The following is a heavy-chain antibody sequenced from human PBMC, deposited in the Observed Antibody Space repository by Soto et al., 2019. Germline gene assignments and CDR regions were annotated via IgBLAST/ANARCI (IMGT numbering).Heavy chain of an antibody. CDR3: ARSGTRPAAMKICYYYYYYMDV. CDR1: GGSFSGYY. CDR2: INHSGST. V-gene: IGHV4-34*01. Sequence: SETLSLTCAVYGGSFSGYYWSWIRQPPGKGLEWIGEINHSGSTNYNPSLKSRVTISVDTSKNQFSLKLSSVTAADTAVYYCARSGTRPAAMKICYYYYYYMDVWGKGTTVTVSS. D-gene: IGHD2-2*01. J-gene: IGHJ6*03.